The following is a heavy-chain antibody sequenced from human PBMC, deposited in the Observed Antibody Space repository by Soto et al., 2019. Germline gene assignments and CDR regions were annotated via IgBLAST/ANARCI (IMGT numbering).Heavy chain of an antibody. CDR1: GFTFSSYG. D-gene: IGHD5-12*01. J-gene: IGHJ4*02. CDR2: IWYDGSNK. CDR3: ARDYSGYDTRLDY. V-gene: IGHV3-33*01. Sequence: GGPLSLSCAASGFTFSSYGMHWVRQAPGKGLEWVAVIWYDGSNKYYADSVKGRFTISRDNSKNTLYLQMNSLRAEDTAVYYCARDYSGYDTRLDYWGQGTLVTVSS.